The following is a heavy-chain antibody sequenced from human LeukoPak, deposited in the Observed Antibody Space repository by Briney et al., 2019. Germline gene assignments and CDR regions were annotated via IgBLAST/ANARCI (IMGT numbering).Heavy chain of an antibody. D-gene: IGHD2-2*01. J-gene: IGHJ4*02. V-gene: IGHV1-2*02. CDR2: INPNSGGT. CDR3: ARADIVVVPAASSPDY. CDR1: EYTFTGYY. Sequence: GASVKVSCKASEYTFTGYYMHWVRQAPGQGLEWMGWINPNSGGTNYAQKFQGRVTMTRDTSISTAYMELSRLRSDDTAVYYCARADIVVVPAASSPDYWGQGTLVTVSS.